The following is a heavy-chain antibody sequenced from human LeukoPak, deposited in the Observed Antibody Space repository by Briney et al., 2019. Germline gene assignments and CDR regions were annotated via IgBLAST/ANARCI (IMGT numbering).Heavy chain of an antibody. V-gene: IGHV3-30*18. D-gene: IGHD2-15*01. CDR1: GFTFSSYA. Sequence: PGGSLRLSCAASGFTFSSYAMSWVRQAPGKGLEWVAVISYDGSNKYYADSVKGRFTISRDNSKNTLYLQMNSLRAEDTAVYYCAKDLSEFGYCSGGSCPEHYFDYWGQGTLVTVSS. CDR2: ISYDGSNK. J-gene: IGHJ4*02. CDR3: AKDLSEFGYCSGGSCPEHYFDY.